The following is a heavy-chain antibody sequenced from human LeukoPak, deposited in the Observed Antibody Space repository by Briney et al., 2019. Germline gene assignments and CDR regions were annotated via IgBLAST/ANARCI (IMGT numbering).Heavy chain of an antibody. D-gene: IGHD1-1*01. CDR2: ISNSGSGT. J-gene: IGHJ5*02. CDR1: GFSLRTYA. CDR3: ARRTEATTDRCFDL. V-gene: IGHV3-23*01. Sequence: PGGSLRLSCAASGFSLRTYAMSWVRQAPGKGLEWVSSISNSGSGTYYADSVKGRFTISRDNSKNALYLQINSLGAEDTAVYYCARRTEATTDRCFDLWGQGTLVTVSS.